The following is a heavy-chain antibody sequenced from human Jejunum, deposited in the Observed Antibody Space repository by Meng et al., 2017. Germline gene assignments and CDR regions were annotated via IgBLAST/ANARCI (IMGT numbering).Heavy chain of an antibody. V-gene: IGHV1-18*01. CDR1: GYSFTSYS. CDR3: ARVSPYTSGEEPADPGYGMDV. J-gene: IGHJ6*02. CDR2: ISPYNGNT. D-gene: IGHD2-2*01. Sequence: ASVKVSCKASGYSFTSYSISWVRQAPGQGLEWMGWISPYNGNTMYAQKFQGRVTMITDTSTSTAYMELRSLRSDDKDVYYCARVSPYTSGEEPADPGYGMDVWGQGTTVTVSS.